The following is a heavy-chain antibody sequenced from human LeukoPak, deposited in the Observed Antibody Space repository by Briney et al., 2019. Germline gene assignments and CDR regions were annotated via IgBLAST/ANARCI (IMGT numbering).Heavy chain of an antibody. Sequence: PGGSLRLSCAASKFTFSDYYMSWIRQAPGKGLEWLSYISSSGSTIYYADSVKGRFTISRDNAKNSLYLQMNSLRAEDTAVYYCARDRSDYDILTGYSSFDYWGQGTLVTVSS. V-gene: IGHV3-11*01. CDR3: ARDRSDYDILTGYSSFDY. J-gene: IGHJ4*02. CDR2: ISSSGSTI. CDR1: KFTFSDYY. D-gene: IGHD3-9*01.